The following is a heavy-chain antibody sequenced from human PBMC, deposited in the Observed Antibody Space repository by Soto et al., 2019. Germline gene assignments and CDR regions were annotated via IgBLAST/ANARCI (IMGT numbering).Heavy chain of an antibody. D-gene: IGHD3-3*02. CDR1: GGSISSYY. V-gene: IGHV4-59*01. Sequence: SETLSLTCTVSGGSISSYYWSWIRQPPGKGLEWIGYIYYSGSTNYNPSLKSRVTISVDTSKNQFSLKLSSVTAADTAVYYCARTPTRSDFHVVLHFFDLWGQGTQVTVSS. CDR2: IYYSGST. J-gene: IGHJ4*02. CDR3: ARTPTRSDFHVVLHFFDL.